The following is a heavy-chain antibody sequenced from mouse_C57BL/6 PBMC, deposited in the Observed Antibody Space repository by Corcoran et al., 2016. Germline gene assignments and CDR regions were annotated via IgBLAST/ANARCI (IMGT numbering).Heavy chain of an antibody. V-gene: IGHV1-18*01. D-gene: IGHD1-1*01. Sequence: EVQLQQSGPELVKPGASVKIPCKASGYTFTDYNMDWVKQSHGKSLEWIGDINPNNGGTIYNQKFKGKATLTVDKSSSTAYMELRSLTSEDTAVYYCARGSYYYGSSRYYAMDYWGQGTSVTVSS. J-gene: IGHJ4*01. CDR3: ARGSYYYGSSRYYAMDY. CDR1: GYTFTDYN. CDR2: INPNNGGT.